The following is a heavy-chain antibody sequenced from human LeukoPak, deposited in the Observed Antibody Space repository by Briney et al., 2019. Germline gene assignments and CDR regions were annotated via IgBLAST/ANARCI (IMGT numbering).Heavy chain of an antibody. CDR2: ISAYNGNT. D-gene: IGHD5-18*01. CDR3: ARVLGTAMPYYYYYMDV. CDR1: GYTFTSYG. V-gene: IGHV1-18*01. J-gene: IGHJ6*03. Sequence: ASVKVSCKASGYTFTSYGISWVRQAPGQGLEWMGWISAYNGNTNYAQKLQGRVTMTTDTSTSTAYMELRSLRSDDTAVYYCARVLGTAMPYYYYYMDVWGKGTTVTVSS.